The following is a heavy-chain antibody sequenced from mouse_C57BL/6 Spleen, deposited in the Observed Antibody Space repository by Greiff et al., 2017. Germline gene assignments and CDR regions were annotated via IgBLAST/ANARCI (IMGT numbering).Heavy chain of an antibody. CDR1: GYSFTDYN. V-gene: IGHV1-39*01. Sequence: EVRLQQSGPELVKPGASVKISCKASGYSFTDYNMNWVKQSNGKSLEWIGVINPNYGTTSYNQKFKGKATLTVDQSSSTAYMKLNSLTSEDSAVYYWARGDYGSSYVYFDVWGTGTTVTVSS. CDR2: INPNYGTT. J-gene: IGHJ1*03. CDR3: ARGDYGSSYVYFDV. D-gene: IGHD1-1*01.